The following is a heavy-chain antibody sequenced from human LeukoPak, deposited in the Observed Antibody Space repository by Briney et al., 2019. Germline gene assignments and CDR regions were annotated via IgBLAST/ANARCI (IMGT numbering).Heavy chain of an antibody. CDR3: ARDDDSSGYLDY. J-gene: IGHJ4*02. CDR1: GGSIVKYY. D-gene: IGHD3-22*01. Sequence: PSETLSLTCTVSGGSIVKYYWSWIRQSPGKGLEWIGYVYSSGSTTYNPSLGSRVSISVDTSKNQFSLKLSSVTAADTAVYYCARDDDSSGYLDYWGQGTLVTVSS. CDR2: VYSSGST. V-gene: IGHV4-59*01.